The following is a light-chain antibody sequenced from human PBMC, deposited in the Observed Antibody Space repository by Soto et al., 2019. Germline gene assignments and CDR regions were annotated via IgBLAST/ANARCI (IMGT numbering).Light chain of an antibody. CDR2: GAS. CDR1: QSVGNN. V-gene: IGKV3-15*01. CDR3: QQHNDWPPWT. Sequence: EIVMTQSPATLSVSPGERATLSCRASQSVGNNVAWYQQKPGQAPRLLIYGASTRATGVPARFSGSGSGTEFTLTISSLQSKDFALYYCQQHNDWPPWTFGQGTKVEIK. J-gene: IGKJ1*01.